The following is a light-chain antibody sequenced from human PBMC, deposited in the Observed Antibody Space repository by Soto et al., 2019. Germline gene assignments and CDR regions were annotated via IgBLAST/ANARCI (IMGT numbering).Light chain of an antibody. V-gene: IGKV3-15*01. J-gene: IGKJ4*01. CDR1: QSVSSN. CDR2: GAS. CDR3: RQYGRSLGFA. Sequence: EIVMTQSPATLSVFPGERATLSCRASQSVSSNLAWYQHKPGQAPRLLIYGASIRATGIPARFSGSGSRTEFTLTISRLEPEDFAVYYCRQYGRSLGFAFGGGTKVDIK.